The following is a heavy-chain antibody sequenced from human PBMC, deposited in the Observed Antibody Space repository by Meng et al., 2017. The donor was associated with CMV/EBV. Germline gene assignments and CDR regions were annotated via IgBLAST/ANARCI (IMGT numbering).Heavy chain of an antibody. V-gene: IGHV1-46*01. Sequence: ASVKVSCKASGYTFTSYYMHWVRQAPGQGLEWMGIINPSGGSTSYAQKFQGRVTMTRDTSTSTVYMELRSLRSDDTAVYYCARSQSAMVDYWGQGTLVTVSS. J-gene: IGHJ4*02. CDR1: GYTFTSYY. D-gene: IGHD5-18*01. CDR2: INPSGGST. CDR3: ARSQSAMVDY.